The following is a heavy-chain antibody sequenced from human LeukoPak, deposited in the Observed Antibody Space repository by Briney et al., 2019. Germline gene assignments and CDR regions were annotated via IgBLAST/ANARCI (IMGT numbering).Heavy chain of an antibody. CDR1: GGSFSGYY. J-gene: IGHJ6*03. D-gene: IGHD3-22*01. Sequence: SETLSLTCAVYGGSFSGYYWSWIRQPPGKGLQWIGEINQSGSTNYNPSLKSRVTISVDTSKNQFSLKLSSVTAADTAVYYCARGSGSGYNLPYYYYYIDVSGKGTTVTVSS. V-gene: IGHV4-34*01. CDR2: INQSGST. CDR3: ARGSGSGYNLPYYYYYIDV.